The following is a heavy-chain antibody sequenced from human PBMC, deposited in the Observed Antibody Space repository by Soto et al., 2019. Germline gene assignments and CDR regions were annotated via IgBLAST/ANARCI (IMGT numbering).Heavy chain of an antibody. V-gene: IGHV5-51*01. CDR2: IYPGDSDT. CDR3: ARRSVVSDYYYYGMDV. CDR1: GYSFTSYW. Sequence: PGESLKISCKGSGYSFTSYWIGWVRQMPGKGLEWMGIIYPGDSDTRYSPSFQGQVTISADKSISTAYLQWSSLKASDTAMYYCARRSVVSDYYYYGMDVWGQGTTVTVSS. D-gene: IGHD2-15*01. J-gene: IGHJ6*02.